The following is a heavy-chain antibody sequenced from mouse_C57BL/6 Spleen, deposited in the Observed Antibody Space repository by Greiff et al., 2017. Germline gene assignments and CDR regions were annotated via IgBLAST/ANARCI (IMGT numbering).Heavy chain of an antibody. CDR3: ARDRYYGSSYPFAY. Sequence: EVKVEESGGGLVKPGGSLKLSCAASGFTFSSYAMSWVRQTPEKRLEWVATISDGGSYTYYPDNVKGRFTISRDNAKNNLYLQMSHLKSEDTAMYYCARDRYYGSSYPFAYWGQGPLVTVSA. CDR2: ISDGGSYT. J-gene: IGHJ3*01. CDR1: GFTFSSYA. D-gene: IGHD1-1*01. V-gene: IGHV5-4*01.